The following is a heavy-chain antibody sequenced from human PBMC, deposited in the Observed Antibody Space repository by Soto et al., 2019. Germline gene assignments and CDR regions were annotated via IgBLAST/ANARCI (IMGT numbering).Heavy chain of an antibody. Sequence: GGSLRLSCAASGFTFSNYDIHWVRQAPGKGLEWVAGISYDGGNKYYADSVKGRFTISRDNAKNSLYLQMNSLRAEDTAVYYCARAMYSSSPYFDYWGQGTLVTVSS. V-gene: IGHV3-30*03. J-gene: IGHJ4*02. CDR3: ARAMYSSSPYFDY. CDR1: GFTFSNYD. CDR2: ISYDGGNK. D-gene: IGHD6-6*01.